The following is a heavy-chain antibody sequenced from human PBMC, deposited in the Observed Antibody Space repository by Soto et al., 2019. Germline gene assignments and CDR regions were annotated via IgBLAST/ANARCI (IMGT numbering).Heavy chain of an antibody. J-gene: IGHJ4*02. V-gene: IGHV5-51*01. CDR3: ARQHPLDSSAWYN. D-gene: IGHD6-19*01. CDR2: IYAGDSDT. CDR1: GYTFSDYW. Sequence: RGESLKISCQGSGYTFSDYWIGWVRQLPGKGLEWVGTIYAGDSDTRYSPSFEGQVTMSVDKSISTAYLHWSSLKASDSAIYYCARQHPLDSSAWYNWGQGTLVTVSS.